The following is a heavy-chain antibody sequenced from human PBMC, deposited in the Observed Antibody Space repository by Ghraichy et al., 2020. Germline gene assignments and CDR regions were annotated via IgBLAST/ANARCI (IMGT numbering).Heavy chain of an antibody. J-gene: IGHJ3*02. V-gene: IGHV3-23*01. CDR3: AKDRGITMIVVDYAFDI. Sequence: GGSLRLSCAASGFTFSSYAMSWVRQAPGKGLEWVSAISGSGGSTYYADSVKGRFTISRDNSKNTLYLQMNSLRAEDTAVYYCAKDRGITMIVVDYAFDIWGQGTMVTVSS. CDR1: GFTFSSYA. D-gene: IGHD3-22*01. CDR2: ISGSGGST.